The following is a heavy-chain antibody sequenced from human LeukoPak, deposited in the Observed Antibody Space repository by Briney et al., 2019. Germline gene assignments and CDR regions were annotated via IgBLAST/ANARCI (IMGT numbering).Heavy chain of an antibody. V-gene: IGHV4-59*01. CDR3: ARARYVNSFYAFDI. J-gene: IGHJ3*02. Sequence: SETLSLTCTVSGGSISSYFWSWIRQPPGKGLEWIGYLSKSGNTNYSPSLKSRVTIFGDTSKNQFFLKLSSVTAADTAVYYCARARYVNSFYAFDIWGQGTLVTVSS. CDR1: GGSISSYF. D-gene: IGHD3-9*01. CDR2: LSKSGNT.